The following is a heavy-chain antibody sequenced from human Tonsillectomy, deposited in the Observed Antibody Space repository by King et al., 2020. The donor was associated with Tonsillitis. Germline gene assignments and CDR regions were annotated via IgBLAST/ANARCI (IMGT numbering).Heavy chain of an antibody. CDR3: ARERYCSSTSCPYGMDV. D-gene: IGHD2-2*01. J-gene: IGHJ6*02. Sequence: VQLVESGGGLVKPGGSLRLSCAASGFTFSSYSMNWVRQAPGKGLEWVSSISSSSSYIYYADAVKGRFTISRDDDKNSLYLQMNRLRAEDTAVYYCARERYCSSTSCPYGMDVWVQGTAVTVSS. CDR1: GFTFSSYS. V-gene: IGHV3-21*01. CDR2: ISSSSSYI.